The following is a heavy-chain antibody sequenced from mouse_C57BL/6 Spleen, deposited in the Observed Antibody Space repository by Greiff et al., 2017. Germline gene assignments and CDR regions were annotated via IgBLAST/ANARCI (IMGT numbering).Heavy chain of an antibody. J-gene: IGHJ2*01. D-gene: IGHD3-1*01. CDR1: GFSLTSYA. CDR2: IWTGGGT. V-gene: IGHV2-9-1*01. Sequence: VKLMESGPGLVAPSQSLSITCTVSGFSLTSYAISWVRQPPGKGLEWLGVIWTGGGTNYNSALKSRLISSKDNSKSQFFLIMHILHTDDTARYCCARNYRDSYFDYWGQGTTLTVSS. CDR3: ARNYRDSYFDY.